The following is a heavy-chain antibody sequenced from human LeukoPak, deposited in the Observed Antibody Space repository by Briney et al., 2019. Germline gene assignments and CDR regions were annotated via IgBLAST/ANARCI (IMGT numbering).Heavy chain of an antibody. CDR3: ARVQYAFDI. D-gene: IGHD4-11*01. CDR1: GFTFSSYE. CDR2: ISSSGSTI. J-gene: IGHJ3*02. Sequence: GGSLRLSCAASGFTFSSYEMNWVRQAPGKGLKWVSYISSSGSTIYYADSVKGRFTISRDNAKISLYLQMNSLRAEDTAVYYCARVQYAFDIWGQGTMVTVSS. V-gene: IGHV3-48*03.